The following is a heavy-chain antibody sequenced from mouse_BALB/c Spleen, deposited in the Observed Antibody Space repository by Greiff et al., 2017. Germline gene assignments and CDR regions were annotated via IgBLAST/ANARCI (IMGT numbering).Heavy chain of an antibody. CDR3: ARSGYYGTGYFDY. V-gene: IGHV5-17*02. CDR1: GFTFSSFG. CDR2: ISSGSSTI. J-gene: IGHJ2*01. D-gene: IGHD1-2*01. Sequence: DVMLVESGGGLVQPGGSRKLSCAASGFTFSSFGMHWVRQAPEKGLEWVAYISSGSSTIYYADTVKGRFTISRDNPKNTLFLQMTSLRSEDTAMYYCARSGYYGTGYFDYWGQGTTLTVSS.